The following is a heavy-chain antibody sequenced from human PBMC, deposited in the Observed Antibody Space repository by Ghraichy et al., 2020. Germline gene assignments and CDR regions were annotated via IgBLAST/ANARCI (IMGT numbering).Heavy chain of an antibody. J-gene: IGHJ4*02. CDR1: GFTFSSYE. CDR3: ARMRGELGN. V-gene: IGHV3-48*03. D-gene: IGHD3-16*01. CDR2: ISSSGSAV. Sequence: GGSLRLSCVASGFTFSSYEIHWVRQAPGKGLEWVSYISSSGSAVHYADSVKGRFTISRDNAKNSLYLQMNSLRAEDTAVYYCARMRGELGNWGQGTPVTVSS.